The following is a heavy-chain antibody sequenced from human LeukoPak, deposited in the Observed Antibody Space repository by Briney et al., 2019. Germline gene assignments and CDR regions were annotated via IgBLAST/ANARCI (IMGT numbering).Heavy chain of an antibody. J-gene: IGHJ5*02. Sequence: ASVKVSCKASGYTFTSYGITWVRQAPGQGLEWMAWISAYNGKTNYEQRFQGRVTMTTDTSTSTAYMELRSLRSEDTAVYYCARWVVGAPRFDPWGQGTLVTVSS. D-gene: IGHD1-26*01. CDR3: ARWVVGAPRFDP. CDR2: ISAYNGKT. V-gene: IGHV1-18*01. CDR1: GYTFTSYG.